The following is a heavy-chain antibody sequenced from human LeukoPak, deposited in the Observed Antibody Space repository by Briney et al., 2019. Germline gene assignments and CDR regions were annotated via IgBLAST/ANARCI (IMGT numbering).Heavy chain of an antibody. J-gene: IGHJ3*02. V-gene: IGHV3-74*01. D-gene: IGHD3-3*01. Sequence: PGGSLRLSCAASGFTFSSYWMHWVRQAPGKGPVWVSRINSDGSSTNYADSVKGRFTISRDNAKNTLYLQMNSLRAEDTAVYYCAREGWIFAALDIWGQGTMVTVSS. CDR1: GFTFSSYW. CDR2: INSDGSST. CDR3: AREGWIFAALDI.